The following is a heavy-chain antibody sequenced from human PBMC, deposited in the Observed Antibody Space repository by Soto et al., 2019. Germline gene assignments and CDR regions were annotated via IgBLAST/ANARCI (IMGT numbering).Heavy chain of an antibody. D-gene: IGHD3-22*01. V-gene: IGHV4-39*01. CDR2: VYYRGRS. CDR1: GRSVSNSNYY. CDR3: ARRGVGGIKYYYDSSGYYFSEYYFDY. Sequence: SETLSLTCTVSGRSVSNSNYYWGWIRQSPGKGLEWIGSVYYRGRSYSKSSVKSRVTISVDTSKNQFSLKLSSVTAADTAVYYCARRGVGGIKYYYDSSGYYFSEYYFDYWGQGTLVTVSS. J-gene: IGHJ4*02.